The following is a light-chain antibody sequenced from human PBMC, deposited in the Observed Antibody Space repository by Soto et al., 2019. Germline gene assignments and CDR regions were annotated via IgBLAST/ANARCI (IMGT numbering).Light chain of an antibody. Sequence: EIVLTQSPGTLSLSPGERATLSCRASQFVSSNSLAWYQQKRGQAPRLLVYGASTRATGIPARFSGSGSGTEFTLTISSLQSEDFAVYYCQQYNNWPPITFGQGTRLENK. CDR3: QQYNNWPPIT. CDR1: QFVSSNS. J-gene: IGKJ5*01. CDR2: GAS. V-gene: IGKV3-15*01.